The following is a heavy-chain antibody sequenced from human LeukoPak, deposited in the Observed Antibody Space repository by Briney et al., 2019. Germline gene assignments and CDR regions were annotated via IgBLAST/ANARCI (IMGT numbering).Heavy chain of an antibody. CDR1: GFTFSSYA. Sequence: PGGSLRLSCAASGFTFSSYAMHWVRQAPGKGLEWVAVISYDGSNKYYADSMKGRFTISRDNSKNTLYLQMNSLRAEDTAVYYCARASGMYFDYWGQGTLVTVSS. CDR2: ISYDGSNK. J-gene: IGHJ4*02. CDR3: ARASGMYFDY. V-gene: IGHV3-30-3*01.